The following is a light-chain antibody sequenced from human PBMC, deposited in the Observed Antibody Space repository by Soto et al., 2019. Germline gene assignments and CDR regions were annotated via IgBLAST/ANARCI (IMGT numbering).Light chain of an antibody. J-gene: IGKJ1*01. CDR2: DSS. V-gene: IGKV3-20*01. CDR3: HQYGSSPRT. Sequence: EIVLTQSPGTLSLSPGERATLSCRASQSVSSSYLAWYQQKPGQAPRLLIYDSSSRATGIPDRFSGSGSGTHFTLTISRLEPEDFAVYYWHQYGSSPRTFGQGTKVEIK. CDR1: QSVSSSY.